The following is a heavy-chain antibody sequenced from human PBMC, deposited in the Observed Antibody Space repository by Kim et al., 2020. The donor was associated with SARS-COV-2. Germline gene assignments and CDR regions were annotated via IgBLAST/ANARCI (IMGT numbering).Heavy chain of an antibody. Sequence: GRFTISRDNSKNTLYLQMNSLRAEDTAVYYCAKSGSTYYGSGSYYKWVDYWGQGTLVTVSS. D-gene: IGHD3-10*01. CDR3: AKSGSTYYGSGSYYKWVDY. V-gene: IGHV3-23*01. J-gene: IGHJ4*02.